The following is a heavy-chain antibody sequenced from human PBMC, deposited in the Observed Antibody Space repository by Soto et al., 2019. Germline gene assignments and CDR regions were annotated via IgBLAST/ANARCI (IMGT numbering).Heavy chain of an antibody. J-gene: IGHJ4*02. CDR2: VNYRGNS. CDR1: GDSVISDHYY. CDR3: ARHGGNKFDY. D-gene: IGHD3-10*01. V-gene: IGHV4-39*01. Sequence: QLQLQESGPGLVKPSETLSLSCTVSGDSVISDHYYWAWVGQPPGKGLEWIGNVNYRGNSYQNPSLKSRVTITVDTSTNQVSLKLTSVTAADTSVYYCARHGGNKFDYWGQGTLGTVSS.